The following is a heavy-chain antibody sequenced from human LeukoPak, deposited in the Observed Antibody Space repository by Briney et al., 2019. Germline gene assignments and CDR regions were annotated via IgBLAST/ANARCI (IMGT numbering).Heavy chain of an antibody. D-gene: IGHD3-10*01. CDR3: ATEANHIDYYGLSDAFDI. Sequence: VASVKVSCKASGGTFSSYAISWVRQAPGQGLEWMGGIIPIFGTANYAQKFQGRVTITADESTSTAYMELSSLRSEDTAVYYCATEANHIDYYGLSDAFDIWGQGTMVTVSS. CDR1: GGTFSSYA. CDR2: IIPIFGTA. J-gene: IGHJ3*02. V-gene: IGHV1-69*13.